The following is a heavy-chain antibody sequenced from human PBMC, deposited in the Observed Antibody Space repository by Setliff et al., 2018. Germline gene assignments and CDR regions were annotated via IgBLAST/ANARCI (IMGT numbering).Heavy chain of an antibody. CDR3: ARGAWFGELGWFDP. V-gene: IGHV1-18*01. J-gene: IGHJ5*02. Sequence: ASVKVSCKASGGTFSSYDISWVRQAPGQGLEWMGWISAYNGNTNYAQKLQGRVTMTTDTSTSTAYMELRSLRSDDTAVYYCARGAWFGELGWFDPRGQGTLVTVSS. CDR1: GGTFSSYD. D-gene: IGHD3-10*01. CDR2: ISAYNGNT.